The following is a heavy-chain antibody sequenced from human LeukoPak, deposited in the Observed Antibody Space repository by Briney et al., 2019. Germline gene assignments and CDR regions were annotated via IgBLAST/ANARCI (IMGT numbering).Heavy chain of an antibody. Sequence: SETLSLTCTVSGGSISSYYWSWIRQPPGKGLEWIGYIYYSGSTNNNPSLKSRVTISVDTSKNQFSLKLSSVTAADTAVYYCARAEYNWNDGAFDIWGQGTMVTVSS. J-gene: IGHJ3*02. CDR1: GGSISSYY. D-gene: IGHD1-20*01. V-gene: IGHV4-59*01. CDR2: IYYSGST. CDR3: ARAEYNWNDGAFDI.